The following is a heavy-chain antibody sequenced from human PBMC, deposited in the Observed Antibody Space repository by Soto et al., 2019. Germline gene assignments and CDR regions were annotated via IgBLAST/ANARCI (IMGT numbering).Heavy chain of an antibody. CDR2: IRSKANSYAT. Sequence: EVQLVESGGGLVQPGGSLKVSCAASGFNFSVSAMHWVRQASGKGLEWVGGIRSKANSYATAYAASVKGRFTISRDDSKNTAYLQLNSLNTEDTAVYYCTSSRRPTDYWGQGTLVTVSS. CDR3: TSSRRPTDY. D-gene: IGHD6-6*01. V-gene: IGHV3-73*01. CDR1: GFNFSVSA. J-gene: IGHJ4*02.